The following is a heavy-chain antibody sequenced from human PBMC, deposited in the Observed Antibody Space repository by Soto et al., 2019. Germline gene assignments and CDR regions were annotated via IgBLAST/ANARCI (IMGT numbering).Heavy chain of an antibody. V-gene: IGHV3-53*01. CDR3: ARGTDALDI. CDR2: IYSGGST. Sequence: VGSLRLSCAASGFSVSTKYMSWVRQAPGKGLVWVSVIYSGGSTYYADSVKGRFTISRDNSKNTLYLQMNSLRAEDTAVYYCARGTDALDIWGQGTMVTVSS. J-gene: IGHJ3*02. CDR1: GFSVSTKY.